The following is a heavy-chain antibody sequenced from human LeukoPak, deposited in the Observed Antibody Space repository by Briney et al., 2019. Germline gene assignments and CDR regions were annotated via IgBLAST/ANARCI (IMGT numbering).Heavy chain of an antibody. CDR3: ARRVGATLSNWFDP. Sequence: GASLQISCEGSGYSFTSYWIGWVRQLPGKGLEGMGIIYPGDSDTKDSPSFQGQVTISADKSISTAYLQWSSLKASDTAMYYCARRVGATLSNWFDPWGQGTLVTVSS. V-gene: IGHV5-51*01. CDR2: IYPGDSDT. J-gene: IGHJ5*02. CDR1: GYSFTSYW. D-gene: IGHD1-26*01.